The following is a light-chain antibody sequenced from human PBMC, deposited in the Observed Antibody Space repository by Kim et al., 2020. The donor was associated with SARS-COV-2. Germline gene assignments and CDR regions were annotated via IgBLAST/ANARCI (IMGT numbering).Light chain of an antibody. CDR1: RGHPTYA. CDR2: LNRDGSH. Sequence: SVPLPSTPRRGHPTYAIACPPHQPEQGPRYLLKLNRDGSHSTGDAIPVRFSGSSSGAERYLTISRLQSEDEADYYCQTWGTGMVFGGGTKLTVL. CDR3: QTWGTGMV. V-gene: IGLV4-69*01. J-gene: IGLJ3*02.